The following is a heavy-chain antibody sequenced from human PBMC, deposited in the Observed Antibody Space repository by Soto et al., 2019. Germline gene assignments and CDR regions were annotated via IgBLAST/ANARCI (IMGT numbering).Heavy chain of an antibody. CDR1: GYTFTSYG. CDR3: ARVRCSSTSCYRGDWFDP. Sequence: GASVKVSCKASGYTFTSYGISWVRQAPGQGLEWMGWISAYNGNTNYAQKLQGRVTMTTDTSTSTAYMELRNLRSDDTAVYYCARVRCSSTSCYRGDWFDPWGQGTLVTVSS. V-gene: IGHV1-18*01. J-gene: IGHJ5*02. D-gene: IGHD2-2*01. CDR2: ISAYNGNT.